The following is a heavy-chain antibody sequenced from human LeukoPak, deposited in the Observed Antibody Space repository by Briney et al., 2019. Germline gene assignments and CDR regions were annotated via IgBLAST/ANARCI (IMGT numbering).Heavy chain of an antibody. V-gene: IGHV3-30-3*01. CDR1: GFTFSSYW. J-gene: IGHJ4*02. CDR3: ASSLFGVVALGY. Sequence: GGSLRLSCAASGFTFSSYWMSWVRQAPGKGLEWVAVISYDGSNKYYADSVKGRFTISRDSSKNTLYLQMNSLRAEDTAVYYCASSLFGVVALGYWGQGTLVTVSS. D-gene: IGHD3-3*01. CDR2: ISYDGSNK.